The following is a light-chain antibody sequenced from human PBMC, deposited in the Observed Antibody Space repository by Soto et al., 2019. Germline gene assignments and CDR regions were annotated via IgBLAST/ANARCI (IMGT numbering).Light chain of an antibody. CDR3: QQYNSYSALT. CDR1: QSISSW. V-gene: IGKV1-5*03. J-gene: IGKJ4*01. CDR2: KAS. Sequence: DIQMTQSPSTLSASVGDRVTITCRASQSISSWLAWYQQKPGKAPKLLIYKASSLESGVPSRFSGSGSGTEFTLTISSLQPDDFATYYCQQYNSYSALTFGGGTKVEIE.